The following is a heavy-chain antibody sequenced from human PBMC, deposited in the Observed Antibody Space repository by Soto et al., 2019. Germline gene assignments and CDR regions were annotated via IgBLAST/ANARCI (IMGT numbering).Heavy chain of an antibody. J-gene: IGHJ4*01. D-gene: IGHD2-2*01. CDR1: GYTFTSYG. V-gene: IGHV1-18*01. CDR2: ISAYNGNT. Sequence: ASVKVSCKASGYTFTSYGISWVRQAPGQGLEWMGWISAYNGNTNYAQKLQGRVTMTTDTSTSTAYMELRSLRSDDTAVYYCARDLGEYSSTTLNKLRYCSSTSCYAFFDYWG. CDR3: ARDLGEYSSTTLNKLRYCSSTSCYAFFDY.